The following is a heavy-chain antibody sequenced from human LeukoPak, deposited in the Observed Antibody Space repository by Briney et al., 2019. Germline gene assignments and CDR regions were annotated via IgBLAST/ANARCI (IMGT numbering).Heavy chain of an antibody. Sequence: SETLSLTCTVSGASVSSYYWGWIRQPPGKGLEWIAYTYYSGITNYNPSLKRRVTISFDTPKNQISLKLSSVTAADTAVYYCARLQVYCGGDCYPRWFDPWGQGTLVTVSS. V-gene: IGHV4-59*08. CDR2: TYYSGIT. CDR1: GASVSSYY. D-gene: IGHD2-21*02. CDR3: ARLQVYCGGDCYPRWFDP. J-gene: IGHJ5*02.